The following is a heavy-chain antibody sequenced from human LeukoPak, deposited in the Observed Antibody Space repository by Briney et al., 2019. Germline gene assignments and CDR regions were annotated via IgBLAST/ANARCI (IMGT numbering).Heavy chain of an antibody. CDR1: GYTFTGYY. J-gene: IGHJ4*02. V-gene: IGHV1-2*02. CDR3: AREPVGCSGGSCYFIDY. D-gene: IGHD2-15*01. Sequence: ASVKVSCKASGYTFTGYYMHWVRQAPGQGLEWMGWINPDSGGTNYAQKFQGRVTMTRDTSISTAYMELSRLRSDDTAVYYCAREPVGCSGGSCYFIDYWGQGTLVTVSS. CDR2: INPDSGGT.